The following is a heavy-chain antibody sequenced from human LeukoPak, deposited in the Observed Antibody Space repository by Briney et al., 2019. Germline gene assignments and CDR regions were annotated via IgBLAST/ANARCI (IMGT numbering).Heavy chain of an antibody. CDR2: ISSSSSYI. V-gene: IGHV3-21*01. CDR1: GFTFSSYS. J-gene: IGHJ4*02. Sequence: SGGSLTLSCAASGFTFSSYSMNWVRQAPGKGLEWVSSISSSSSYIYYADSVKCRFTISRDNAKNSLYLQMNSLRAEDTAVYCCARDSGIFDYWGQGTLVAVSS. D-gene: IGHD1-26*01. CDR3: ARDSGIFDY.